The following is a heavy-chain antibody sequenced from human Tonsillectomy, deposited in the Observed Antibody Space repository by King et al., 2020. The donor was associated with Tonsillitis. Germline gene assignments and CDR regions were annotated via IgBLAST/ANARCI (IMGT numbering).Heavy chain of an antibody. D-gene: IGHD4-17*01. Sequence: MQLQESGSGLVRPSQTLSLTCAVSGDSISSNGYSWSWIRQPPGKGLELIGYIYPSGSTYYTPSLKSRVTISLDTSKSQFSLSLNSVTAADTAVYFCARFKDCGDHAFDHWGQGTLVSVSS. CDR1: GDSISSNGYS. CDR3: ARFKDCGDHAFDH. J-gene: IGHJ4*02. V-gene: IGHV4-30-2*01. CDR2: IYPSGST.